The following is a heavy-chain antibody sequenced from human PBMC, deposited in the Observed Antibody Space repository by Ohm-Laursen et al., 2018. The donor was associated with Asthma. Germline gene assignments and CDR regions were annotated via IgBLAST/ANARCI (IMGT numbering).Heavy chain of an antibody. D-gene: IGHD4-17*01. CDR2: IYYSGST. CDR3: ARSPVTTTVGQNSHSHAFDI. CDR1: GGSISSGGYY. Sequence: SQTLSLTCTVSGGSISSGGYYWSWIRQHPGKGLEWIGYIYYSGSTYYNPSLKSRVTISVDTSKNQFSLKLSSVTAADTAVYYCARSPVTTTVGQNSHSHAFDIWGQGTMVTVSS. J-gene: IGHJ3*02. V-gene: IGHV4-31*03.